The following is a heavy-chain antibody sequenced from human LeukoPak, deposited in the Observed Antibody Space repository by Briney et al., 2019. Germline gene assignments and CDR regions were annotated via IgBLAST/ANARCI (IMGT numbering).Heavy chain of an antibody. CDR2: ISAYNGNT. J-gene: IGHJ4*02. CDR3: ARDLAFSSSWRSPPDY. V-gene: IGHV1-18*01. D-gene: IGHD6-13*01. Sequence: ASVKVSCKASGGTFSSYAISWVRQAPGQGLEWMGWISAYNGNTKYAQKLQGRVTMTTDTSTSTAYMELRSLRSDDTAVYYCARDLAFSSSWRSPPDYWGQGTLVTVSS. CDR1: GGTFSSYA.